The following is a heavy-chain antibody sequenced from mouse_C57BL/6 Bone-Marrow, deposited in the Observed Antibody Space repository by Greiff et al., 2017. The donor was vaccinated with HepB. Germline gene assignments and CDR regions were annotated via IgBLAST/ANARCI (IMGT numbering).Heavy chain of an antibody. CDR2: IYPRSGNT. CDR1: GYTFTSYG. J-gene: IGHJ3*01. CDR3: ARDYYGSSYVAWFAY. V-gene: IGHV1-81*01. D-gene: IGHD1-1*01. Sequence: VQLQQSGAELARPGASVKLSCKASGYTFTSYGISWVKQRTGQGLEWIGEIYPRSGNTYYNEKFKGKATLTADKSSSTAYMELRSLTSEDSAVYLCARDYYGSSYVAWFAYWGQGTLVTVSA.